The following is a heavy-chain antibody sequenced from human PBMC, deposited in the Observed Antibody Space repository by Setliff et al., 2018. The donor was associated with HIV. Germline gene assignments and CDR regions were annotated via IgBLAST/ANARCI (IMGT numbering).Heavy chain of an antibody. D-gene: IGHD5-12*01. CDR1: GFMFSDYA. CDR3: APIRDGYNYFFDH. J-gene: IGHJ4*02. Sequence: GGSLRLSCAASGFMFSDYAMSWVRQVPGKGLEWVSCISSSSSYIYYADSVKGRFTISRDNSKNTLYLQMTDLRAEDTAIYYCAPIRDGYNYFFDHWGQGTLVTVSS. V-gene: IGHV3-21*04. CDR2: ISSSSSYI.